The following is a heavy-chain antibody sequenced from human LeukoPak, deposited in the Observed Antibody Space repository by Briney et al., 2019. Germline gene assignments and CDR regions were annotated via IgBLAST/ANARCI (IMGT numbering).Heavy chain of an antibody. V-gene: IGHV3-7*03. D-gene: IGHD3-22*01. J-gene: IGHJ4*02. CDR3: ASATYYYDSSGPQETSFDF. CDR1: GFTFSSYS. CDR2: IKDDGSKT. Sequence: PGGSLRLSCAASGFTFSSYSMNWVRQAPGKGLEWVANIKDDGSKTYYVDSVKGRFTISRDNARNSLFLQMNSLRVEDTAVYYCASATYYYDSSGPQETSFDFWGQGTLVTVSS.